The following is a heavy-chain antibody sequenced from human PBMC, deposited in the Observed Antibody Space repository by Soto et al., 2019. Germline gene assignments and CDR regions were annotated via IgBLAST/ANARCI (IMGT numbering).Heavy chain of an antibody. Sequence: GESLKIACKGSGYSFTNYWITWVRQMPGKGLEWMGRIDPTDSYTNYSPSFQGHVTISADKSISTAYLQWNNLKASDTAMYYCARHRRYCSGGSCYGDAFDIWGQGTMVTVSS. CDR3: ARHRRYCSGGSCYGDAFDI. CDR1: GYSFTNYW. D-gene: IGHD2-15*01. J-gene: IGHJ3*02. CDR2: IDPTDSYT. V-gene: IGHV5-10-1*01.